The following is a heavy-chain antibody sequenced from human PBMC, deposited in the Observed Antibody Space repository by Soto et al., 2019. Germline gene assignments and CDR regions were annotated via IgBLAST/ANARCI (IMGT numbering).Heavy chain of an antibody. CDR2: ISGSGGST. Sequence: GGSLRLSCSASGFTFSSYAMSWVRQAPGKGLEWVSAISGSGGSTYYADSVKGRFTISRDNSKNTLYLQMNSLRAEDTAVYYCAKAIAVAGLSYFDYWGQGTLVTVSS. CDR1: GFTFSSYA. J-gene: IGHJ4*02. D-gene: IGHD6-19*01. V-gene: IGHV3-23*01. CDR3: AKAIAVAGLSYFDY.